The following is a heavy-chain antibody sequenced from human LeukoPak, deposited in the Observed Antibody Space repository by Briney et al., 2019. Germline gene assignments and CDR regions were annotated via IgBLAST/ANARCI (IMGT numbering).Heavy chain of an antibody. D-gene: IGHD3-10*01. CDR2: INPNSGGT. V-gene: IGHV1-2*06. CDR1: GYTFTGYY. J-gene: IGHJ4*02. CDR3: ARVSLGLWFGENYFDY. Sequence: ASVKVSCKASGYTFTGYYMHWVRQAPGQGLEWMGRINPNSGGTNYAQKFQGRVTMTRDTSISTAYMELSRLRSDDTAVYYCARVSLGLWFGENYFDYWGQGTLVTVSS.